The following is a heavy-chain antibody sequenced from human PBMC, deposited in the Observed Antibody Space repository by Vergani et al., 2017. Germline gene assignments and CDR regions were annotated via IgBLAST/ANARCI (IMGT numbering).Heavy chain of an antibody. CDR3: ATLGVVATDDYYYGMDV. CDR1: GYTLTELS. Sequence: QVQLVQSGAEVKKTGASVKVSCKVSGYTLTELSMHWVRQDPGKGLEWRGGFDPEDGETIYAQKFQGRVTMTEDTSTDTAYMELSSLRSEDTAVYYCATLGVVATDDYYYGMDVWGQGTTVTVSS. V-gene: IGHV1-24*01. J-gene: IGHJ6*02. D-gene: IGHD5-12*01. CDR2: FDPEDGET.